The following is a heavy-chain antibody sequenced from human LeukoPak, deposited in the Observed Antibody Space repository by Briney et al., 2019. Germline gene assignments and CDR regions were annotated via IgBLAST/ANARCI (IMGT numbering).Heavy chain of an antibody. Sequence: GGSLRLSCAASGFTFSSYGMHWVRQAPGKGLEWVAVISYDGSNKYYADSVKGRFTISRDNSKNTLYPQMNSLRAEDTAVYYCAKNLGLAVAGTLGYWGQGTLVTVSS. CDR3: AKNLGLAVAGTLGY. CDR2: ISYDGSNK. D-gene: IGHD6-19*01. CDR1: GFTFSSYG. V-gene: IGHV3-30*18. J-gene: IGHJ4*02.